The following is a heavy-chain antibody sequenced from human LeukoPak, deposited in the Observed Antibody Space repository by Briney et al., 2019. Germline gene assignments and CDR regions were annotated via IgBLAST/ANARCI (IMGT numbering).Heavy chain of an antibody. CDR1: SGSISTSNYY. CDR3: AREGGDYGGNSQFWYFDL. V-gene: IGHV4-39*07. D-gene: IGHD4-23*01. Sequence: SETLSLTCTVSSGSISTSNYYWGWVRQPPGKALEWIGNIFYSGSTYYSPSLKSRVTISVDTSKNQFSLKLSSVTAADTAVYYCAREGGDYGGNSQFWYFDLWGRGTLVTVS. J-gene: IGHJ2*01. CDR2: IFYSGST.